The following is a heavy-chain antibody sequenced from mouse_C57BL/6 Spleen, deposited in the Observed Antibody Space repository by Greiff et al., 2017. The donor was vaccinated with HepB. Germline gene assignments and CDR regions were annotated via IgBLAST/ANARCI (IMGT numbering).Heavy chain of an antibody. CDR2: ISDGGSYT. J-gene: IGHJ4*01. CDR1: GFTFSSYA. Sequence: DVKLQESGGGLVKPGGSLKLSCAASGFTFSSYAMSWVRQTPEKRLEWVATISDGGSYTYYPDNVKGRFTISRDNAKNNLYLQMSHLKSEDTAMYYCARSTMVTTAMDYWGQGTSVTVSS. D-gene: IGHD2-2*01. V-gene: IGHV5-4*03. CDR3: ARSTMVTTAMDY.